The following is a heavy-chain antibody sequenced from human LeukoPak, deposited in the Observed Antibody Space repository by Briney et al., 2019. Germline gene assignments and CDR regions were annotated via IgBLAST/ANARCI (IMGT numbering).Heavy chain of an antibody. J-gene: IGHJ3*02. Sequence: RSGGSLRLSCAASGFTLSSYWMSWVRRAPGRGLEWVGNIKQDGSEIYYVDSVKGRFTISRDNAKNSLYLQMNSLRAEDTAVYYCAREPPVTMSLGAFDIWGQGTMVTVSS. CDR1: GFTLSSYW. CDR2: IKQDGSEI. V-gene: IGHV3-7*01. D-gene: IGHD3-10*02. CDR3: AREPPVTMSLGAFDI.